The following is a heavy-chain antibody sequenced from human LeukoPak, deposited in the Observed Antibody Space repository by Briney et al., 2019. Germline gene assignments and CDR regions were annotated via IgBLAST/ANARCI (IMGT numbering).Heavy chain of an antibody. CDR2: IWYDGSNK. D-gene: IGHD1-26*01. Sequence: PGRSLRLSCAASGFTFSSYGMHWVRQAPGKGLEWVAVIWYDGSNKYYADSVKGRFTISRDNSKNTLYLQMNSPRAEDTAVYYCAREAGATPFDYWGQGTLVTVSS. CDR3: AREAGATPFDY. V-gene: IGHV3-33*01. CDR1: GFTFSSYG. J-gene: IGHJ4*02.